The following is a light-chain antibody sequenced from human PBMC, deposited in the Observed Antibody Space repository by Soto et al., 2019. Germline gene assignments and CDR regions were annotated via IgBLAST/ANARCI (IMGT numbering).Light chain of an antibody. V-gene: IGKV1-39*01. J-gene: IGKJ2*01. CDR2: AAS. CDR1: QSVSSY. CDR3: QQSYSDPQS. Sequence: DIQMTQSPSSLSASVGDRVTITCRASQSVSSYLNWYQQKPGKAPELLIYAASSLQSGVPSRFSGSGSGTDFTLTISSLHPDDFATYTCQQSYSDPQSFGPGTKVEIK.